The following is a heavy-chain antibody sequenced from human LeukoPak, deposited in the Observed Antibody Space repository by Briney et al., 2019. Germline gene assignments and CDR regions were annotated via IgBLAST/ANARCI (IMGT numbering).Heavy chain of an antibody. J-gene: IGHJ4*02. Sequence: SETLSLTCTVSGGSISGTYYWSWIRQPPGKGLEWIGYIYYSESTNYNPSLKSRVTISTDTSKSQFSLNLRSVTAEDTGIYYCARGRCRNSGCRPYFDYWGQGTQVTVSS. D-gene: IGHD2/OR15-2a*01. CDR1: GGSISGTYY. CDR3: ARGRCRNSGCRPYFDY. CDR2: IYYSEST. V-gene: IGHV4-61*01.